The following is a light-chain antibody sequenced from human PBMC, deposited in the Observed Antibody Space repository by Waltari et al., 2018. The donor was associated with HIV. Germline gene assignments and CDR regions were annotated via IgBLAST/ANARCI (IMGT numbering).Light chain of an antibody. Sequence: QSALTQPPSASGSLGQSVTISCTGSSSDIGAYDSVSWFHKHPNNPPKLLLYEVSKRPSGVPDRFSGSRSGETAFLSVSGLQPDDTAAYFCSSYGDNIRVLFGGGTNLTVL. CDR3: SSYGDNIRVL. J-gene: IGLJ2*01. CDR2: EVS. V-gene: IGLV2-8*01. CDR1: SSDIGAYDS.